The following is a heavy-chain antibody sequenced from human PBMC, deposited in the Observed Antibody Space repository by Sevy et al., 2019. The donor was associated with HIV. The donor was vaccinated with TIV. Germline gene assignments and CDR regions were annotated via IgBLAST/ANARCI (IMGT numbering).Heavy chain of an antibody. D-gene: IGHD2-21*02. V-gene: IGHV3-30-3*01. CDR1: GFTFDNYH. CDR3: ARLFSCGGDCYYLDS. J-gene: IGHJ4*02. Sequence: GGSLRLSCVASGFTFDNYHFHWVRQAPGKGLEWVAVISHDGNYKNYADSVKVRFTISRDNFKNTLYLQMSGLRLEDTAVYFCARLFSCGGDCYYLDSWGQGALVTVSS. CDR2: ISHDGNYK.